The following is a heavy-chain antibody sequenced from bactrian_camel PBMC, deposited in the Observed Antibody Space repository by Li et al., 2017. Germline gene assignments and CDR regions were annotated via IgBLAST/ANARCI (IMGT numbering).Heavy chain of an antibody. CDR3: ARGGMNWFHYIDY. V-gene: IGHV3S40*01. J-gene: IGHJ4*01. D-gene: IGHD7*01. CDR1: GFPFSTYY. CDR2: VKSIDTTT. Sequence: VQLVESGGGLVQPGGSLRLSCVGTGFPFSTYYMNWVRQAPGKGLEWVARVKSIDTTTVYADSVKGRFTISRDNTKNTVYLQLNSLKTEDTAVYYCARGGMNWFHYIDYWGQGTQVTVS.